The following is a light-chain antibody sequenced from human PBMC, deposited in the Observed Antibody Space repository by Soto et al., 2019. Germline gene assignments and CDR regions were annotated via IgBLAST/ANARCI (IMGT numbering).Light chain of an antibody. V-gene: IGKV1-5*03. CDR1: QSVRSW. J-gene: IGKJ4*01. CDR3: QQYDSYPLT. CDR2: KAS. Sequence: DIQMTQSPSTLSASVGDRVTITCRASQSVRSWLAWYQQRPGNAPNLLIYKASSLESGVPSRFSGSGSGTEFTLTVSSLQPDDFATYYCQQYDSYPLTFGGGTKVEIK.